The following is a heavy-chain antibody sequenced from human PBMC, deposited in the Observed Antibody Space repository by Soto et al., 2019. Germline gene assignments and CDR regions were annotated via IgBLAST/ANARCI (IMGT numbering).Heavy chain of an antibody. J-gene: IGHJ5*02. V-gene: IGHV3-23*01. D-gene: IGHD6-13*01. CDR3: AKALPHGRFEAAGPNWFDP. Sequence: EVQLLESGGGLVQPGGSLRLSCAASGFTFSSYDMSWVRQAPGKGLEWVSAISGSGGSTYYADSVKGRFTISRDNSKNTLYLQMNSLRAEDTAVYYCAKALPHGRFEAAGPNWFDPWGQGTLVTVSS. CDR1: GFTFSSYD. CDR2: ISGSGGST.